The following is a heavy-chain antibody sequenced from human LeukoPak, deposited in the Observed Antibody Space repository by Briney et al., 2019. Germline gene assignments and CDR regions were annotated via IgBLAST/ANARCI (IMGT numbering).Heavy chain of an antibody. Sequence: GGSLRLSCAASGFTFSRYSMHWVRQIPGKGLEYVSAVNDDGDRTYYADSVKARFTISRDNSKNTLFLQMGSLSAEDMAVYYCARVGDLNLYDFWGQGTLVIVSS. CDR1: GFTFSRYS. V-gene: IGHV3-64*02. D-gene: IGHD1-14*01. CDR2: VNDDGDRT. CDR3: ARVGDLNLYDF. J-gene: IGHJ4*02.